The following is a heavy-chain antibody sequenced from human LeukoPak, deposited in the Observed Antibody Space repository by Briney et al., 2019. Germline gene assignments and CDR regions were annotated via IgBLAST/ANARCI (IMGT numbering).Heavy chain of an antibody. V-gene: IGHV4-34*01. CDR1: GGSFSGYY. D-gene: IGHD2-8*01. CDR3: ARGLRDIVLMVYAIPAFDI. Sequence: PSEILSLTCAVYGGSFSGYYWSWIRQPPGKGLEWIGEINHSGSTNYNPSLKNRVTISVDTSKNQFSLKLSSVTAADTAVYYCARGLRDIVLMVYAIPAFDIWSQGTMVTVSS. CDR2: INHSGST. J-gene: IGHJ3*02.